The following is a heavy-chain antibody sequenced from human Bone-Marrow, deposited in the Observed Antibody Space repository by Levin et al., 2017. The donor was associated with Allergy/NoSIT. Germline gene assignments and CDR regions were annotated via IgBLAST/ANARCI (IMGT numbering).Heavy chain of an antibody. CDR1: GFSLSNARMG. CDR3: ARIFSEDIVVVTDPGAFDI. Sequence: SGPTLVKPTETLTLTCTVSGFSLSNARMGVSWIRQPPGKALEWLAHIFSNDEKSYSTSLKSRLTISKDTSKSQVVLTMTNMDPVDTATYYCARIFSEDIVVVTDPGAFDIWGQGTMVTVSS. CDR2: IFSNDEK. V-gene: IGHV2-26*01. J-gene: IGHJ3*02. D-gene: IGHD2-15*01.